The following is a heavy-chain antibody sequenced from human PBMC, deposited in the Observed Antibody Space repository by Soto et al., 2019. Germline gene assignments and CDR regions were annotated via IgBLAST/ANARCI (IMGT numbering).Heavy chain of an antibody. D-gene: IGHD2-21*02. J-gene: IGHJ6*02. CDR3: ARVRWGYSGAYCYPLDV. CDR2: MYNTGSN. CDR1: GGSISSYY. V-gene: IGHV4-59*01. Sequence: QVRLQESGPGLVKPSETLSLTCTVSGGSISSYYWSWIRQPPGKGLEWIGYMYNTGSNIYNPSLKRRVAVLVDXPXNXXFLNVHSVTAADPAVSYCARVRWGYSGAYCYPLDVWGQGTTVTVSS.